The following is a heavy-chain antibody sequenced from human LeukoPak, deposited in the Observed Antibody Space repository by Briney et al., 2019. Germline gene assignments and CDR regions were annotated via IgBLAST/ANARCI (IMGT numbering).Heavy chain of an antibody. CDR2: ISAYNGNT. CDR1: RYTFTSYG. D-gene: IGHD3-22*01. Sequence: ASVKVSCKASRYTFTSYGISWVRQAPGQGLEWMGWISAYNGNTNYAQKLQGRVTMTTDTSTSTAYMELRSLRSDDTAVYYCARVPDSSSYYYFDYWGQGTLVTVSS. V-gene: IGHV1-18*01. J-gene: IGHJ4*02. CDR3: ARVPDSSSYYYFDY.